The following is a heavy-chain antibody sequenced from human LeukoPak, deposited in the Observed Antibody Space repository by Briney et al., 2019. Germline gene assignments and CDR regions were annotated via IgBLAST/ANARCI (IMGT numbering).Heavy chain of an antibody. V-gene: IGHV1-18*01. D-gene: IGHD3-10*01. CDR1: GYTFTSYG. CDR3: ARVNREHQPYYYPDHYYYYYMDV. J-gene: IGHJ6*03. CDR2: ISAYNGNT. Sequence: GASVKVSCKASGYTFTSYGISWVRQAPGQGLEWMGWISAYNGNTNYAQKLQGRVTMTTDTSTSTAYMELRSLRSDDTAVYYGARVNREHQPYYYPDHYYYYYMDVWGKGTTVTISS.